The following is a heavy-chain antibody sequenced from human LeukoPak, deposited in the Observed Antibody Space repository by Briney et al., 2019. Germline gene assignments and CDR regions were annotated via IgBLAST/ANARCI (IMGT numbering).Heavy chain of an antibody. CDR3: ARAVGWYGDDAFDI. CDR2: IYTSGST. V-gene: IGHV4-4*07. D-gene: IGHD6-19*01. CDR1: GGSTSSYY. J-gene: IGHJ3*02. Sequence: SETLSLTCTVSGGSTSSYYWSWTRQPAGKGLEWIGRIYTSGSTNYNPSLKSRVTMSVDTSKNQFSLKLSSVTAADTAVYYCARAVGWYGDDAFDIWGQGTMVTVSS.